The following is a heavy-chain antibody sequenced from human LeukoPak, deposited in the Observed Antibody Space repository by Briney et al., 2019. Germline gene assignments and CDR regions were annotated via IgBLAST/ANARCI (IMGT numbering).Heavy chain of an antibody. CDR3: TGSFGELSFFAY. V-gene: IGHV3-49*04. CDR2: IRSKAYGGTT. J-gene: IGHJ4*02. D-gene: IGHD3-10*01. Sequence: AGGSLRLSCAASGFTFSSYAMSWVRQAPGKGLEWVGFIRSKAYGGTTEYAASVKGRFTISRDDSKSIAYLQVNSLKTEDTAVYYCTGSFGELSFFAYWGQGTLVTVSS. CDR1: GFTFSSYA.